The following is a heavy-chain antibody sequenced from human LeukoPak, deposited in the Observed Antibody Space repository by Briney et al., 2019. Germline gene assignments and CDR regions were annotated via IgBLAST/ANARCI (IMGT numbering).Heavy chain of an antibody. CDR3: ARAPVWTGYYYYMDV. J-gene: IGHJ6*03. Sequence: GASVKVSCKASGYTFTNYDINWVRQATGQGLEWMGWMNPSSGNTGYALKFQGRVTITRNTSINTAYMELSSLRSEDTAVYYCARAPVWTGYYYYMDVWGKGTTVTVSS. V-gene: IGHV1-8*01. CDR1: GYTFTNYD. D-gene: IGHD3/OR15-3a*01. CDR2: MNPSSGNT.